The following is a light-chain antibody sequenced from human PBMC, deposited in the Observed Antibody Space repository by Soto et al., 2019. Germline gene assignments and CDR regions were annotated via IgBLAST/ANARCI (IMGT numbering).Light chain of an antibody. CDR3: QQYKSYPLT. Sequence: DIQMTQSPSSLSASVGDRLTITCLASQGISTWLAWYQQKPEKAPKTLIFDASNLQSGVPSRFSGSGSGTDFTLTISSVQPEDFATYYCQQYKSYPLTFGGGTKVDIK. V-gene: IGKV1D-16*01. CDR1: QGISTW. J-gene: IGKJ4*01. CDR2: DAS.